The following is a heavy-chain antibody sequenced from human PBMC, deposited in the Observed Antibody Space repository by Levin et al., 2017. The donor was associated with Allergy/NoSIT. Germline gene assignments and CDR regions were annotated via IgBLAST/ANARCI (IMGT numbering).Heavy chain of an antibody. J-gene: IGHJ4*02. V-gene: IGHV3-33*01. D-gene: IGHD3-10*02. CDR1: GFTFSSYG. CDR2: IWYDGSNK. CDR3: ARDYMFGELLLPGY. Sequence: PGGSLRLSCAASGFTFSSYGMHWVRQAPGKGLEWVAVIWYDGSNKYYADSVKGRFTISRDNSKNTLYLQMNSLRAEDTAVYYCARDYMFGELLLPGYWGQGTLVTVSS.